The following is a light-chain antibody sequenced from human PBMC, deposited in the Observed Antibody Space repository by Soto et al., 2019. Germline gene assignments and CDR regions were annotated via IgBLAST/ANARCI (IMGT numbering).Light chain of an antibody. CDR2: DAS. V-gene: IGKV3-11*01. Sequence: EIGLTHSPATLSLSPWEIATRSCRASQTISSYLLWYQQKPGQAPRLLIYDASNRATGIPARFSGSGSGTDFTLTISSLEPEDFAVYYCQQRSNWPITFGQGTRLEIK. CDR1: QTISSY. J-gene: IGKJ5*01. CDR3: QQRSNWPIT.